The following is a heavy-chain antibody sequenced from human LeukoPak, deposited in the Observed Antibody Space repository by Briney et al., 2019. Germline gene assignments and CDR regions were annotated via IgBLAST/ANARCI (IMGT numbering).Heavy chain of an antibody. CDR1: GYSISSGYY. D-gene: IGHD2-21*02. J-gene: IGHJ5*01. CDR2: IYHSGRT. V-gene: IGHV4-38-2*02. Sequence: SETLSLTCTVCGYSISSGYYWGWIRQPSGKGLEWIGSIYHSGRTFYNPSLKSRVTISVDTSKNQFSLKLSSVTAADTAVYYCVRNGRNVDCGGDCYSFDSWGQGTLVTVSS. CDR3: VRNGRNVDCGGDCYSFDS.